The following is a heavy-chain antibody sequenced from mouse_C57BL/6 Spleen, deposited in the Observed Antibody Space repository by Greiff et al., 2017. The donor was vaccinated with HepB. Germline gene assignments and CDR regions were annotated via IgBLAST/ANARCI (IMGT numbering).Heavy chain of an antibody. CDR2: IYPRSGNT. D-gene: IGHD3-1*01. V-gene: IGHV1-81*01. J-gene: IGHJ4*01. CDR1: GYTFTSYG. CDR3: ARGGPGFYAMDY. Sequence: QVQLQQSGAELARPGASVKLSCKASGYTFTSYGISWVKQRTGQGLEWIGEIYPRSGNTYYNEKFKGKATLTADKSSSTAYMELRSLTSEDSAVSFSARGGPGFYAMDYWGQGTSVTVSS.